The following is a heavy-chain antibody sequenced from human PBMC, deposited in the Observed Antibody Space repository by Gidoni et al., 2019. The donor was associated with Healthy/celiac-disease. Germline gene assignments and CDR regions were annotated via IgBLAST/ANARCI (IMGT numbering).Heavy chain of an antibody. D-gene: IGHD4-17*01. V-gene: IGHV3-11*06. CDR2: ISSSSSYT. J-gene: IGHJ4*02. Sequence: QVQLVESGGGLVKPGGSLRPPCAAAGFTFSDYYMSWIRQAPGKGLEWVSYISSSSSYTNYADSGKGRFTISRDNAKHSLSLPLNSLRAEDTAVYYCARHYGAHYMDYWGQGTLSPSPQ. CDR3: ARHYGAHYMDY. CDR1: GFTFSDYY.